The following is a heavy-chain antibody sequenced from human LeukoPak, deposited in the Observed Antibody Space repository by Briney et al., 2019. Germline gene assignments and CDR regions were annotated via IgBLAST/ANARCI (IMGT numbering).Heavy chain of an antibody. Sequence: SETLSLTCTVSGGSISSYYWSWIRQPAGKGLEWIGRIYTSGSTNYNPSLKSRVTMSVDTSKNQFSLKLSSVTAADTAVYYCAGMYYDILTGQSEYWGQGTLVTVSS. CDR1: GGSISSYY. CDR3: AGMYYDILTGQSEY. J-gene: IGHJ4*02. V-gene: IGHV4-4*07. CDR2: IYTSGST. D-gene: IGHD3-9*01.